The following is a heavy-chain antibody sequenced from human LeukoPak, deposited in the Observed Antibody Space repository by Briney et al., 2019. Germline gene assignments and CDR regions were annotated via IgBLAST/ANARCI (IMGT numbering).Heavy chain of an antibody. J-gene: IGHJ2*01. V-gene: IGHV4-34*01. CDR1: GGSFSGYY. CDR3: ASSLTTYWYFDL. Sequence: SETLSLTCAVYGGSFSGYYWSWIRQPPGKGLEWIGEINHSGSTNYNPSLKSRVTISVDTSKNQFPLKLSSVTAADTAVYYCASSLTTYWYFDLWGRGTLVTVSS. D-gene: IGHD3-3*01. CDR2: INHSGST.